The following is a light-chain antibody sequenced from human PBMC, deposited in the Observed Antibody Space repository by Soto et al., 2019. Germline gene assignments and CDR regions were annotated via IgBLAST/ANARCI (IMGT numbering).Light chain of an antibody. Sequence: QSALTQPASVSGSPGQSITISCTGTSSDVGGYNYVSWYQQHPGKAPKLVIFDVSDRPSGVSNRFSGSKSGNTASLTISGLQPEYEADYYCSSYTSSRTRVFGTGTKLTVL. CDR2: DVS. J-gene: IGLJ1*01. V-gene: IGLV2-14*01. CDR3: SSYTSSRTRV. CDR1: SSDVGGYNY.